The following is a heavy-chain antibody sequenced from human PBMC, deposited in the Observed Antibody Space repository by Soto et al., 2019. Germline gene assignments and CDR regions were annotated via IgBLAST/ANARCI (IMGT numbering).Heavy chain of an antibody. V-gene: IGHV5-10-1*01. CDR1: GYSFTSYW. J-gene: IGHJ1*01. CDR3: ARWGMAVAAPPLFQH. D-gene: IGHD6-19*01. Sequence: GESLKISCKGSGYSFTSYWISWVRQMPGKGLEWMGRIDPSDSYTNYSPSFQGHVTISTDKSISTAYLQWSSLKASDTAMYYCARWGMAVAAPPLFQHWGQGTLVTVFS. CDR2: IDPSDSYT.